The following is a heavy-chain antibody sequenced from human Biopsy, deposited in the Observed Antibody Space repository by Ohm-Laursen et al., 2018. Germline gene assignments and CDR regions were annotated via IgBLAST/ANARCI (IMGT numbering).Heavy chain of an antibody. J-gene: IGHJ3*01. Sequence: SLRLSCAASGFNLGDYAMHWVRQVPGKGLEWVSGIKWNSGKIDYADSVKGRFTISRDNAQNSLYLHMNSLRAEDTAVYYCARLNSGTYDASDLWGQGTMVIVSS. CDR2: IKWNSGKI. CDR1: GFNLGDYA. V-gene: IGHV3-9*01. D-gene: IGHD1-26*01. CDR3: ARLNSGTYDASDL.